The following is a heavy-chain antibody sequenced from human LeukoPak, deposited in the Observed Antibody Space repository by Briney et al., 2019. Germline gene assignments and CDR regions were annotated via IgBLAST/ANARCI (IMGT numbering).Heavy chain of an antibody. V-gene: IGHV4-61*02. CDR1: GGSISSGSYY. Sequence: SQTLSLTCTVSGGSISSGSYYWSWIRQPAGKGLEWIGRIYTSGSTNYNPSLKSRVAISVDTSKNQFSLKLSSVTAADTAVYYCARAPRYCSSTSCYWLDPWGQGTLVTVSS. CDR3: ARAPRYCSSTSCYWLDP. J-gene: IGHJ5*02. CDR2: IYTSGST. D-gene: IGHD2-2*01.